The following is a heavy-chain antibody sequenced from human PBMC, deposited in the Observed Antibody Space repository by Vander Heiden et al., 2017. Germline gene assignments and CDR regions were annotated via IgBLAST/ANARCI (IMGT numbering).Heavy chain of an antibody. CDR3: AREIGGSGWYSVDY. D-gene: IGHD6-13*01. CDR1: EFNFESFT. V-gene: IGHV3-23*01. CDR2: IRETESGRK. J-gene: IGHJ4*02. Sequence: DVQLLESGGGLVQPGGYLRLSCPASEFNFESFTIAWVRQDAGIGMEWVSTIRETESGRKYYADSVKGRFTISRDNSKYTLSLQLNSLRGEDTGVYYCAREIGGSGWYSVDYWGQGSLVAVSS.